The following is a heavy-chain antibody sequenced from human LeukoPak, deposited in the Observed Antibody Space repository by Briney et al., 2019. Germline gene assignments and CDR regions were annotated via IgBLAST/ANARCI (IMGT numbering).Heavy chain of an antibody. D-gene: IGHD1-1*01. V-gene: IGHV4-39*01. CDR1: GGSISSSSYY. CDR2: IYYSGST. J-gene: IGHJ4*02. CDR3: ARYEGLSYKRPRFDY. Sequence: PSETLSLTCTVSGGSISSSSYYWGWIRQPPGKGLEWIGSIYYSGSTYYNPSLKSRVTISVDTSKNQFSLKLSSVTAADTAVYYCARYEGLSYKRPRFDYWGQGTLVTVSS.